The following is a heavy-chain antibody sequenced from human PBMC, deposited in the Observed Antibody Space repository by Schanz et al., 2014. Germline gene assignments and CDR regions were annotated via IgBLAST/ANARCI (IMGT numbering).Heavy chain of an antibody. CDR1: GFNFSDYA. D-gene: IGHD3-10*01. J-gene: IGHJ3*02. V-gene: IGHV3-23*01. Sequence: EVHLLESGGGLVPPGGSLRLSCAASGFNFSDYAMCWVRQAPGKGLEWVSYISSSSSTRYYADSVKGRFAISRDNSKNTLYLQMKSLRAEDTAVYYCAKRRFRELSAFDIWGQGTMVTVSS. CDR2: ISSSSSTR. CDR3: AKRRFRELSAFDI.